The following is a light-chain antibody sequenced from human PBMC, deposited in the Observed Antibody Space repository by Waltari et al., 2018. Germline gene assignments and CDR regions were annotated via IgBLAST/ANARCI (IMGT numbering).Light chain of an antibody. CDR1: SSAVGGDNY. Sequence: QSVLTQPDAVSGSPGQSSTISCTGTSSAVGGDNYVSWYQQHPGKAPKLMIYDVSNRPSGVSNRFSGSKSGNTASLTISGLQAEDEADYHCSSYTSSSTLVFGGGTKLTVL. J-gene: IGLJ3*02. CDR2: DVS. V-gene: IGLV2-14*03. CDR3: SSYTSSSTLV.